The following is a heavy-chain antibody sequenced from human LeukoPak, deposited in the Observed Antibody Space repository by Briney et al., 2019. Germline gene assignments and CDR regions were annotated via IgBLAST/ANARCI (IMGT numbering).Heavy chain of an antibody. CDR3: AKGDRLVSNRRSCFDP. J-gene: IGHJ5*02. Sequence: GGSLRLSCAASGFTFYEYAMHWVRQSPGKGLEWVSLISGDGGSTGYADSVKGRFTISRDNSKNSLYLQMNSLTTEDTALYYCAKGDRLVSNRRSCFDPWGQGTLVTVSS. V-gene: IGHV3-43*02. D-gene: IGHD3-10*01. CDR1: GFTFYEYA. CDR2: ISGDGGST.